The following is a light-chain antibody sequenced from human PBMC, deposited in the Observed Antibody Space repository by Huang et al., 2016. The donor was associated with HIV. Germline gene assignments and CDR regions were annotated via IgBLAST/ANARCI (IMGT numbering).Light chain of an antibody. CDR2: KAS. Sequence: DIQMAQSPSTLSASVGDRVTITCRASQSINSWLAWYQQKPGKAPKLLSYKASTLETGVPSRFSGSGSGTEFTLTLSSLQPDDFATYYCQQYSSYSTFGQGTKVEMK. J-gene: IGKJ1*01. V-gene: IGKV1-5*03. CDR3: QQYSSYST. CDR1: QSINSW.